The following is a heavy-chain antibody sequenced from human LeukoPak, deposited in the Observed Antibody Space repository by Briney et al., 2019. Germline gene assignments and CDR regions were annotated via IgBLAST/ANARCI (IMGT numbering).Heavy chain of an antibody. CDR1: GFTFSSYA. CDR3: AKGQTAGTNFDY. CDR2: ISGSGGGT. J-gene: IGHJ4*02. V-gene: IGHV3-23*01. Sequence: GGSLRLSCAASGFTFSSYAMSWVRQAPGKGLEWVSTISGSGGGTYYADSVKGRFTISRDNSKNTLSLQMNSLRAEGTAVYYCAKGQTAGTNFDYWGQGTLVTVSS. D-gene: IGHD6-19*01.